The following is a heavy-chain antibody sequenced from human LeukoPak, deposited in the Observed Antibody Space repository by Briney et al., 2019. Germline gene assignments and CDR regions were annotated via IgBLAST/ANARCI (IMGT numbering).Heavy chain of an antibody. J-gene: IGHJ4*02. CDR2: INHSGST. D-gene: IGHD6-13*01. CDR3: AKSPYSSSWFDY. V-gene: IGHV4-34*01. CDR1: GGSFSTYY. Sequence: SETLSLTCAVYGGSFSTYYWSWVRQPPGKGLEWIGEINHSGSTNYNPSLKSRVTISIDTSKNQFSLNVNSVTAADTAVYYCAKSPYSSSWFDYWGQGTLVTVSS.